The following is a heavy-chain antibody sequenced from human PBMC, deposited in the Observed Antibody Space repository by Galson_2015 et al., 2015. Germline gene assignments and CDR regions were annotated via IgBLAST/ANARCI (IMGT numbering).Heavy chain of an antibody. V-gene: IGHV2-70*01. D-gene: IGHD3-10*01. CDR3: ARSVFYDSGAEVLAAGFHFDY. J-gene: IGHJ4*02. Sequence: PALVKPTQTLTLTCTFSGFSPNTRGLSVSWIRQPPGKALEWLALIDWDENKYYSRSLKTRLTISKDTSKNQVVLTMTDMDPVDTATYFCARSVFYDSGAEVLAAGFHFDYWGQGTLVTVSS. CDR2: IDWDENK. CDR1: GFSPNTRGLS.